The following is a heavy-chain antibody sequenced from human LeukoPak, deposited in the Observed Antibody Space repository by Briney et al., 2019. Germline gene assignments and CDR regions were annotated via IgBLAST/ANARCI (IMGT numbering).Heavy chain of an antibody. CDR1: GFIFNNYW. Sequence: GGSLRLSCAASGFIFNNYWMSWVRQAPGKGLEWVANIKQDGREKYYVDSVKGRFTISRDNAKNSLYLQMNSLRAEDTAVYYCARRRIQLWSDYYYYMDVWGKGTTVTISS. V-gene: IGHV3-7*01. CDR2: IKQDGREK. CDR3: ARRRIQLWSDYYYYMDV. J-gene: IGHJ6*03. D-gene: IGHD5-18*01.